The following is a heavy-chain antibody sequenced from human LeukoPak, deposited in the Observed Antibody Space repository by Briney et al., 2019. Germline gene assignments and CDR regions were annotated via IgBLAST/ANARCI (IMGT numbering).Heavy chain of an antibody. CDR2: ISSSGSTI. CDR1: GFIFSSYE. D-gene: IGHD3-22*01. CDR3: ARVGYYDSSGF. Sequence: PGGSLRLSCAASGFIFSSYEMNWVRQAPGKGLEWISYISSSGSTIYYADSVKGRFTISRDNAENSLYLQRNSLRAEDTAVYYCARVGYYDSSGFWGQGTLVTVSS. V-gene: IGHV3-48*03. J-gene: IGHJ4*02.